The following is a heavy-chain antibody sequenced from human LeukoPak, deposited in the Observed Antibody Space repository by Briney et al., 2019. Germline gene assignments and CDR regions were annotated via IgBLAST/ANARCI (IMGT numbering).Heavy chain of an antibody. J-gene: IGHJ6*03. V-gene: IGHV4-39*01. CDR1: GASISSSSFC. Sequence: SETLSLTCTVSGASISSSSFCWGWIRQPPGKGLEGIGTIDYSGSTYYSRSLKSRVNISVDTSKNQFSLRLSSVTAADTAVYYCARHRKDIVVVPAARPRGYYYYYMDVWGKGTTVTVSS. CDR2: IDYSGST. D-gene: IGHD2-2*01. CDR3: ARHRKDIVVVPAARPRGYYYYYMDV.